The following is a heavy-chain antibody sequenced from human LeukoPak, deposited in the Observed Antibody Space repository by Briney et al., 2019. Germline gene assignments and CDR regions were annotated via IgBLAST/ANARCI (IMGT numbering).Heavy chain of an antibody. J-gene: IGHJ4*02. CDR2: IKRIIDGGTT. CDR1: LDSTTSNTW. D-gene: IGHD4-17*01. V-gene: IGHV3-15*01. Sequence: PSETLSLTCTVSLDSTTSNTWMNWVRQAPGKGLEWVGRIKRIIDGGTTDYAAPVKGRFTVSRDDSINTLYLQMSSLKTEDTAVYYCAAQGGSGDLRYWGQGTLVTVSS. CDR3: AAQGGSGDLRY.